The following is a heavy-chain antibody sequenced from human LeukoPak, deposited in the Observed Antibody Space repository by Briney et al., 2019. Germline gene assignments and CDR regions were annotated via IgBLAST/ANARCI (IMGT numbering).Heavy chain of an antibody. J-gene: IGHJ6*03. CDR3: ARPHISKYYYYYMDV. V-gene: IGHV4-34*01. Sequence: PSETLSLTCAVYGGSFSGYYWSWIRQPPGKGLEWIGEINHSGSTNYNPSLKSRVTISVDTSKNQFSLKLSSVTAADTAVYYCARPHISKYYYYYMDVWGKGTTVTVSS. CDR2: INHSGST. CDR1: GGSFSGYY. D-gene: IGHD2-21*01.